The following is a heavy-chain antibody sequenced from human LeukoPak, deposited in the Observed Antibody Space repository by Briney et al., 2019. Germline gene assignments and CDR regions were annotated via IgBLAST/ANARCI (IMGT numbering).Heavy chain of an antibody. CDR1: GFTFSGYW. J-gene: IGHJ4*02. D-gene: IGHD6-19*01. CDR2: IKQDGSEK. V-gene: IGHV3-7*01. Sequence: GGSLRLSCAASGFTFSGYWMSWVRQAPGKGLEWVANIKQDGSEKYYVDSVKGRFTISRDNAKNSPYLQMNSLRAEDTAVYYCARDDPAVAVRYWGQGTPVTVSS. CDR3: ARDDPAVAVRY.